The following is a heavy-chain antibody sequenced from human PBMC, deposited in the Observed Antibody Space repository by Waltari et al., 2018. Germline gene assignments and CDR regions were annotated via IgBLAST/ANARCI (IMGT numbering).Heavy chain of an antibody. CDR3: ARVGITIFGGMDV. Sequence: QVQLQESGPGLVKPSGTLSLTCAVSGGSISSSNWWSWVRQPPGKGLEWIGEIYHSASNNDNRSLKSRVTISVDKSKNQFSLKLSSVTAADTAVYYCARVGITIFGGMDVWGQGTTVTVSS. J-gene: IGHJ6*02. D-gene: IGHD3-9*01. CDR2: IYHSASN. CDR1: GGSISSSNW. V-gene: IGHV4-4*02.